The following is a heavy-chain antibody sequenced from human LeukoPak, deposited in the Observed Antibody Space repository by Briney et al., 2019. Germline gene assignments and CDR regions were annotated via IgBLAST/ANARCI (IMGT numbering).Heavy chain of an antibody. CDR1: GFTFSSYA. D-gene: IGHD5-18*01. CDR3: ARDLGDTAMDPNYYYYGMDV. CDR2: ISYDGRNK. J-gene: IGHJ6*02. Sequence: PGGSLRLSCAASGFTFSSYAMHWVRQAPGKGLEWVAVISYDGRNKYYADSVKGRFTISRDNSKNTLYLQMNSLRAEDTAVYYCARDLGDTAMDPNYYYYGMDVWGQGTTVTVSS. V-gene: IGHV3-30*04.